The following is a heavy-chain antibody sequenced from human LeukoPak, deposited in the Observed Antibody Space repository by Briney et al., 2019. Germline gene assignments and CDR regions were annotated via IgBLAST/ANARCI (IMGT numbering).Heavy chain of an antibody. Sequence: ASVKVSCKASGYTFTGCYMHWVRQAPGQGLEWMGWINPNSGGTNYAQKFQGRVTMTRDTSISTAYMELSRLRSDDTAVYYCARLPDVDIVATIDYWGQGTLVTVSS. D-gene: IGHD5-12*01. CDR3: ARLPDVDIVATIDY. CDR2: INPNSGGT. CDR1: GYTFTGCY. J-gene: IGHJ4*02. V-gene: IGHV1-2*02.